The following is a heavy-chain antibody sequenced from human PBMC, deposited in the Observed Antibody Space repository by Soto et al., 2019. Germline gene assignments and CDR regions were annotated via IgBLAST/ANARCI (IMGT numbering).Heavy chain of an antibody. V-gene: IGHV1-18*01. CDR1: GYTFTSNG. D-gene: IGHD2-21*01. CDR3: SRGLALCGGVIFPIAH. J-gene: IGHJ4*02. Sequence: QVQLVQSGAEVKKPGASVKVSCKASGYTFTSNGISWVRQAPGQGLEWMGWISAYNGNTNYAQKLQGRVTITTDTTTSPGYMVLSSLRCHDTGVYCCSRGLALCGGVIFPIAHWGPGILVT. CDR2: ISAYNGNT.